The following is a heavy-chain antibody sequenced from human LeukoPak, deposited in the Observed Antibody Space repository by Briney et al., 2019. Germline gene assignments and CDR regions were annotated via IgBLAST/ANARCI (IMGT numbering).Heavy chain of an antibody. D-gene: IGHD1-26*01. J-gene: IGHJ6*03. V-gene: IGHV3-48*03. CDR2: ISSSGSTI. Sequence: GGSLRLSCAASGFTFSSYEMNWVRQAPGKGLEWVSYISSSGSTIYYADSVKGRFTISRDNAKNSLYLQMNSLRAEDTAVYYCARVVGATQGYYYYMDVWGKGTTVTISS. CDR1: GFTFSSYE. CDR3: ARVVGATQGYYYYMDV.